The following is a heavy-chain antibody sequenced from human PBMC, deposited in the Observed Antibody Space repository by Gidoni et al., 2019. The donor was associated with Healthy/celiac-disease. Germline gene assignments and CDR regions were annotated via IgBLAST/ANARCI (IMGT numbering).Heavy chain of an antibody. V-gene: IGHV4-59*01. J-gene: IGHJ4*02. CDR2: IYYSGST. D-gene: IGHD3-10*01. CDR3: ARETITMVRGAADY. Sequence: SWSRQPPGKGLEWLGYIYYSGSTNYNLFLKSRVTISVDTSKNQSSLKLSSVTAADTAVYYCARETITMVRGAADYWGQGTLVTVSS.